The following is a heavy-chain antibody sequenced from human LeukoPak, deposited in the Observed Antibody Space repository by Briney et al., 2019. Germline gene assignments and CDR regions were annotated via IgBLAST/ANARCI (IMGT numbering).Heavy chain of an antibody. Sequence: GGSLRLSCAASGFTFSSYAMSWVRQAPGKGLEWVSSISNSGGTTYYADSVRGRFTISRDNSKNTLYLQMNSLRAEDTAGYYCAKAVAGGSYYYGMDVWGQGTTVTVSS. CDR3: AKAVAGGSYYYGMDV. CDR2: ISNSGGTT. V-gene: IGHV3-23*01. CDR1: GFTFSSYA. J-gene: IGHJ6*02. D-gene: IGHD6-19*01.